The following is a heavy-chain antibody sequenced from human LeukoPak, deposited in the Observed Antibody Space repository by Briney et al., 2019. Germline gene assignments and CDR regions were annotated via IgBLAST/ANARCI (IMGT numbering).Heavy chain of an antibody. J-gene: IGHJ6*03. V-gene: IGHV1-46*01. CDR2: INPSGGST. Sequence: GASVKVSCKASGYTFTSYYMHWVRQAPGQGLEWMGIINPSGGSTSYAQKFQGRVTMTRDTSTSTVYMELSSLRSEDTAVYYCARGSIVVVPAAIPYYYYMDVWGKETTVTVSS. CDR3: ARGSIVVVPAAIPYYYYMDV. CDR1: GYTFTSYY. D-gene: IGHD2-2*02.